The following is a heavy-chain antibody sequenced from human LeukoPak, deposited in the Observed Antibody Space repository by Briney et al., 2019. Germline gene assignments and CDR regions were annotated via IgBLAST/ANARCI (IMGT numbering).Heavy chain of an antibody. D-gene: IGHD3-22*01. V-gene: IGHV1-69*05. Sequence: SVKVSCKASGGTFSSYAISWVRQAPGQGLEWMGRIIPIFGTANYAQKFQGRVTITTDESTSTAYMELSSLRSDDTAVYYCARDSYYDSSGYSEYYFDYWGQGTLVTVSS. CDR2: IIPIFGTA. CDR1: GGTFSSYA. J-gene: IGHJ4*02. CDR3: ARDSYYDSSGYSEYYFDY.